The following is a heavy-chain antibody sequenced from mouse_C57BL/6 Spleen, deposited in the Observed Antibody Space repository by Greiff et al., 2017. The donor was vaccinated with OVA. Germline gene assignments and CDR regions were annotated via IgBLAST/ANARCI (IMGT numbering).Heavy chain of an antibody. V-gene: IGHV3-8*01. D-gene: IGHD1-1*01. CDR3: ARYPAYYGSSYWYFDV. CDR2: ISYSGST. J-gene: IGHJ1*03. CDR1: GYSITSDY. Sequence: DVQLQESGPGLAKPSQTLSLTCSVTGYSITSDYWNWIRKFPGNKLEYMGYISYSGSTYYNPSLKSRISITRDTSKNQYYLQLNSVTTEDTATYYCARYPAYYGSSYWYFDVWGTGTTVTVSS.